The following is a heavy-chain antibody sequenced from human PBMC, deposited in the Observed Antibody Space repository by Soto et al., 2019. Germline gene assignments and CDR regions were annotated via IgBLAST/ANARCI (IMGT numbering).Heavy chain of an antibody. CDR3: ARDKKRADSDMYYFDY. CDR2: TYYRSKWYN. CDR1: GDSVSSNSAA. V-gene: IGHV6-1*01. J-gene: IGHJ4*02. Sequence: PSQTLSLTCAISGDSVSSNSAAWNWIRQSPSRGPEWLGRTYYRSKWYNDYAVSVKSRITINPDTSKNQFSLQLNSVTPEDTAVYYCARDKKRADSDMYYFDYWGQGTLVTVSS.